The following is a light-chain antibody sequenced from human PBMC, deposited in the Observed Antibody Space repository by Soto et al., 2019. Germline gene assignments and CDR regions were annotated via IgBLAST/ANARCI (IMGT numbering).Light chain of an antibody. V-gene: IGKV1-5*01. Sequence: DIQMTQSPSTLSASLGDRVTITCRASQNINNWIAWYQQKPGKAPKFLIYDASTLESGVPSRFSDRGSGTEFTLTISSLQPDDFATYYCQQYNSYWTFGQGTMVDVK. CDR2: DAS. CDR1: QNINNW. CDR3: QQYNSYWT. J-gene: IGKJ1*01.